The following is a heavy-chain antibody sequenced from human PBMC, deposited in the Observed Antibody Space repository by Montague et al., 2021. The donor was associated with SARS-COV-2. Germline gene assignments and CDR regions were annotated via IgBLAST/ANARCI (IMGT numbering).Heavy chain of an antibody. Sequence: SRSLSFSASGSPFDDYGMSWVRQGPGKGLEWVSGVTRNGDSTDFADSVKGRFTISRDNAKNSLYLQMNSLRAEDTALYYCVRGFRNGPFDVWGQGTLVSVSS. J-gene: IGHJ4*02. CDR3: VRGFRNGPFDV. CDR2: VTRNGDST. V-gene: IGHV3-20*03. D-gene: IGHD1-14*01. CDR1: GSPFDDYG.